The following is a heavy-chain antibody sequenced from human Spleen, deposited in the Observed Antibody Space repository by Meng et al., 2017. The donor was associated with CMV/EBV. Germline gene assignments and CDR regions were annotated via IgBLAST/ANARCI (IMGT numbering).Heavy chain of an antibody. CDR2: IRYDANDK. J-gene: IGHJ4*02. V-gene: IGHV3-30*02. CDR3: ARDDGAWTPAY. D-gene: IGHD4-17*01. CDR1: GFPFPAHG. Sequence: SAFSGFPFPAHGLPCVRQAPGKGLEWVAIIRYDANDKYYADSVKGRFTISRDTSKNTLYLQMNSLRPEDTAVYYCARDDGAWTPAYWGQGTLVTVSS.